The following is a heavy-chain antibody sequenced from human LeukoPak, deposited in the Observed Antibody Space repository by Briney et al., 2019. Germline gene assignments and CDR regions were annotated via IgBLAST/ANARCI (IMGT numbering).Heavy chain of an antibody. J-gene: IGHJ2*01. CDR1: GFTFSSSW. Sequence: GGSLRLSCAASGFTFSSSWMSWVRQAPGKGLEWVAIIKGDGSEKYYVDSVKGRFTISRDNAENSLYLQMNSLRAEDTAVYYCARVVSYYGSAYRLLDLWGRGTLVTVSS. CDR3: ARVVSYYGSAYRLLDL. V-gene: IGHV3-7*02. CDR2: IKGDGSEK. D-gene: IGHD3-10*01.